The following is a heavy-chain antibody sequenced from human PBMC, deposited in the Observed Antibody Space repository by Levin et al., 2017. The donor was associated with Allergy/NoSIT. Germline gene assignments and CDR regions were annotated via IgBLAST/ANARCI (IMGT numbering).Heavy chain of an antibody. Sequence: SGGSLRLSCAVSGFTFSGHYMDWVRQAPGMGLEWVGRIRNKANSYTTEYAASVKGRFSISRDDSKDSLYLQMNSLKTEDTAVYYCARVGLCTTTGCPTGRGFDIWGQGTMVTVSS. CDR1: GFTFSGHY. J-gene: IGHJ3*02. V-gene: IGHV3-72*01. CDR2: IRNKANSYTT. D-gene: IGHD2-2*01. CDR3: ARVGLCTTTGCPTGRGFDI.